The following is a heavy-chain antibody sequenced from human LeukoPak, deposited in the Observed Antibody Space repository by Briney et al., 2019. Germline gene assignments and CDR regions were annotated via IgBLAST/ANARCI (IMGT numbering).Heavy chain of an antibody. V-gene: IGHV4-39*01. CDR3: ARGRSGSLDY. J-gene: IGHJ4*02. CDR1: GGSISSSSYY. CDR2: IYYSGST. Sequence: SETLSLTCTVSGGSISSSSYYWGWIRQPPGKGLEWIGSIYYSGSTYYNPSLKSRVTISVDTSKNQSSLKLSSVTAADTAVYYCARGRSGSLDYWGQGTLVTVSS. D-gene: IGHD1-26*01.